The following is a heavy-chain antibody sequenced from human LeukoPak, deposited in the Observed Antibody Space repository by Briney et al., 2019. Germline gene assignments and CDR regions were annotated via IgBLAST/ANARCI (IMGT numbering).Heavy chain of an antibody. D-gene: IGHD5-24*01. CDR3: ARTTGGYNQGPFRYYFDY. J-gene: IGHJ4*02. V-gene: IGHV3-30*02. CDR1: GFTFSSYG. Sequence: PGGSLRLSCAASGFTFSSYGMHWIRQAPGKGLEWVAFIRNDGSIIYNADSVKGRIIISRDNSKNTLYLQMNSLRAEDTAVYYCARTTGGYNQGPFRYYFDYWGQGTLVTVSS. CDR2: IRNDGSII.